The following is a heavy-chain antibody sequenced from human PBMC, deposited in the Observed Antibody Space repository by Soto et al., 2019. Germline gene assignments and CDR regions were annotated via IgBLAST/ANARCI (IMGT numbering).Heavy chain of an antibody. J-gene: IGHJ3*02. Sequence: PGGSLRLSCAASGFTFSSYSMNWVRQAPGKGLEWVSYISSSSSTIYYADSVKGRFTISRDNAKNSLYLQMNSLRAEDTAVYYCARDRNDILTGYYKDAFERWGQGTMVTGSS. CDR2: ISSSSSTI. V-gene: IGHV3-48*01. CDR3: ARDRNDILTGYYKDAFER. CDR1: GFTFSSYS. D-gene: IGHD3-9*01.